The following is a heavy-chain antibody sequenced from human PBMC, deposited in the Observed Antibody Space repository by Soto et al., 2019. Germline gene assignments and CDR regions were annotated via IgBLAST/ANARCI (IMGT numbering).Heavy chain of an antibody. D-gene: IGHD1-1*01. CDR1: GFTFSSYS. CDR2: ISSSSSNK. J-gene: IGHJ6*03. CDR3: ARVRLHVEVPDAKNCKYYYIDV. Sequence: EVQLVESGGGLVQPGGSLRLSCAASGFTFSSYSMNWVRQAPGKGLEWVSYISSSSSNKYYADSVKGRFTISRDNDKNSLYLQMNSSRDEDKAAYYCARVRLHVEVPDAKNCKYYYIDVWGKGTMVTVSS. V-gene: IGHV3-48*02.